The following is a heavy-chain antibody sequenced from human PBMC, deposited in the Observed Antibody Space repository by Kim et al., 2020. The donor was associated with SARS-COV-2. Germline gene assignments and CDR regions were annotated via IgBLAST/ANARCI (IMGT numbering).Heavy chain of an antibody. CDR2: INPNSGGT. V-gene: IGHV1-2*06. Sequence: ASVKVSCKASGYTFTGYYMHWVRQAPGQGLEWMGRINPNSGGTNYAQKFQGRVTMTRDTSISTAYMELSRLRSDDTAVYYCARDITGIVVVTDVDYWGQGTLVTVSS. J-gene: IGHJ4*02. CDR3: ARDITGIVVVTDVDY. D-gene: IGHD3-22*01. CDR1: GYTFTGYY.